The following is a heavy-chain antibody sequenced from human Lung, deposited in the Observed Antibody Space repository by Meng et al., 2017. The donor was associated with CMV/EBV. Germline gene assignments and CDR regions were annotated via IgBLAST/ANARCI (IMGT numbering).Heavy chain of an antibody. Sequence: QVQLGRSWAGVKRHGAAVSVTFKGNGYGFTTYSIHWVRQAHGQRLEWKGWINAGNGNTKYSEELQSRVTITMDTAASTAYVELGIRRSEDTAVYYCARTGCSSSSFYDYWGQGTLVTVSS. CDR2: INAGNGNT. CDR3: ARTGCSSSSFYDY. V-gene: IGHV1-3*01. J-gene: IGHJ4*02. D-gene: IGHD2-2*01. CDR1: GYGFTTYS.